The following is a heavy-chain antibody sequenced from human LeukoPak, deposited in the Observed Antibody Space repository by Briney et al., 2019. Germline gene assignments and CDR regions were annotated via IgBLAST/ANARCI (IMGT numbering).Heavy chain of an antibody. V-gene: IGHV3-23*01. CDR3: AKEGFYCSGGSCYSFYYYYMDV. CDR1: GFTFSTFA. Sequence: GGSLRLSCAASGFTFSTFAMIWVRQPPGKGLEWVSSIFPSGGEIHYADSVKGRFTISRDNSKNTLYLQMNSLRAEDTAVYYCAKEGFYCSGGSCYSFYYYYMDVWGKGTTVTVSS. CDR2: IFPSGGEI. D-gene: IGHD2-15*01. J-gene: IGHJ6*03.